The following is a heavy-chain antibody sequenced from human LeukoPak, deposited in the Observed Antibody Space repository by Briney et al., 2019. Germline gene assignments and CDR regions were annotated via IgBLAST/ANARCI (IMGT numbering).Heavy chain of an antibody. Sequence: SETLSLTCAVSGGSISSGGYSWSWIRQPPGKGLEWIGYIYYSGSTNYNPSLKSRVTISVDTSKNQFSLKLSSVTAADTAVYYCARIRGYYYGMDVWGQGATVTVSS. J-gene: IGHJ6*02. D-gene: IGHD3-3*01. CDR3: ARIRGYYYGMDV. CDR2: IYYSGST. V-gene: IGHV4-61*08. CDR1: GGSISSGGYS.